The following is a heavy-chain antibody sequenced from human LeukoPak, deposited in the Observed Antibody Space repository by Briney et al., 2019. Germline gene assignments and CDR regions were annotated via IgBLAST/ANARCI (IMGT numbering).Heavy chain of an antibody. J-gene: IGHJ4*02. D-gene: IGHD6-19*01. CDR3: ARAPSPLAVAGTDY. Sequence: GGSLRLSCAASGFTFSSYSMNWVRQAPGKGLEWVSSISSSSSYIYYADSMKGRFTISRDNAKNSLYLQMNSLRAEDTAVYYCARAPSPLAVAGTDYWGQGTLVTVSS. CDR2: ISSSSSYI. CDR1: GFTFSSYS. V-gene: IGHV3-21*01.